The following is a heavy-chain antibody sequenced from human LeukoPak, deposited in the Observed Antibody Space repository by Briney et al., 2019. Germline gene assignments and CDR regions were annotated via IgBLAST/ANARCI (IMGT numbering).Heavy chain of an antibody. CDR3: ARTYYDFWSGPRTFDY. V-gene: IGHV4-38-2*01. J-gene: IGHJ4*02. D-gene: IGHD3-3*01. CDR2: IYHSGST. Sequence: PSETLSLTCAVSGYSISSGYYWGWIRQPPGKGLERIGSIYHSGSTYYNPSLKSRVTISVDTSKNQFSLKLSSVTAADTAVYYCARTYYDFWSGPRTFDYWGQGTLVTVSS. CDR1: GYSISSGYY.